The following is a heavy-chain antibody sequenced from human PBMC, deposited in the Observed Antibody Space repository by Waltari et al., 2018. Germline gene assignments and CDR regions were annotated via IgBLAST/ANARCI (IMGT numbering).Heavy chain of an antibody. Sequence: QVQLVQSGDEVKIPGASVKVSCKASGYTFSNFGINWVRQAPGQGLDWMGWISGYSGDANYVQSLQGRVTMTTDTSTSTAYLELRGLRSDDTAVYYCARGGGPRTVVALPFDHWGQGTLVTVSS. CDR3: ARGGGPRTVVALPFDH. CDR1: GYTFSNFG. D-gene: IGHD3-22*01. CDR2: ISGYSGDA. J-gene: IGHJ4*02. V-gene: IGHV1-18*01.